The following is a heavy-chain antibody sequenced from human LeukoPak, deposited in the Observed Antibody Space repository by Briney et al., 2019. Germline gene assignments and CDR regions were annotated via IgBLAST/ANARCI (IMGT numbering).Heavy chain of an antibody. CDR1: GFIFSSYS. CDR3: AKDLKDYGDYVPDY. V-gene: IGHV3-48*01. Sequence: PGGSLRLSCAASGFIFSSYSMNWVRQAPGKGLEWVSYISSSSSTIYYADSVKGRFTISRDNSKNTLYLQMNSLRAEDTAVYYCAKDLKDYGDYVPDYWGQGTPVTVSS. CDR2: ISSSSSTI. D-gene: IGHD4-17*01. J-gene: IGHJ4*02.